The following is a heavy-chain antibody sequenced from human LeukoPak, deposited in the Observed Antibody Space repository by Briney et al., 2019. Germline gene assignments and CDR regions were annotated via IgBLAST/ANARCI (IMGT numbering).Heavy chain of an antibody. J-gene: IGHJ6*03. CDR1: GGSFSGYY. V-gene: IGHV4-34*01. CDR2: INHSGST. CDR3: ARGSKTYYDILTGYRSYYYYMDV. Sequence: SSETLSLTCAVYGGSFSGYYWSWIRQPPGKGLEWIGEINHSGSTNYNPSLKSRVTISVDTSKNQLSLKLSSVTAADTAVYYCARGSKTYYDILTGYRSYYYYMDVWGKGTTVTVSS. D-gene: IGHD3-9*01.